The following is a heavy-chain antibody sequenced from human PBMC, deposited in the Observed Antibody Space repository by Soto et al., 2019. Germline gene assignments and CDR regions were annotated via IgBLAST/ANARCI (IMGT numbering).Heavy chain of an antibody. CDR2: IYYSGST. J-gene: IGHJ4*02. CDR3: ARRDCSGGSCYRVYFDY. V-gene: IGHV4-39*01. Sequence: SWSLSLTRAFSGCSISSGGYYWGWLRKPPGNGLEWIGSIYYSGSTYYNPSLKSRVTISVDTSKNQFSLKLSSVTAADTAVYYCARRDCSGGSCYRVYFDYWGQGNLVKVSS. D-gene: IGHD2-15*01. CDR1: GCSISSGGYY.